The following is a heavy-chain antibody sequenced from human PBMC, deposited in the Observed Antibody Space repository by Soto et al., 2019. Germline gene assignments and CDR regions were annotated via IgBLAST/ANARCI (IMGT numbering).Heavy chain of an antibody. J-gene: IGHJ4*02. V-gene: IGHV3-23*01. CDR3: AKDLDGDYGPTSSSFDY. D-gene: IGHD4-17*01. CDR2: ISGSGGST. CDR1: GFTFSSYA. Sequence: EVQLLESGGGLVQPGGSLRLSCAASGFTFSSYAMSWVRQAPGTALEWVSAISGSGGSTYYADSVTGRFTISRDNSKNTLCLQMNSLRAEDTAVYYCAKDLDGDYGPTSSSFDYWGQGTLVAVSS.